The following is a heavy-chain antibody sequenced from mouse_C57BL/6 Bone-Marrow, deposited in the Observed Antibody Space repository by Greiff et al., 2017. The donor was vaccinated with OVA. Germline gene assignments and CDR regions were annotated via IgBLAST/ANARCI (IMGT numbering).Heavy chain of an antibody. CDR1: SYTFTSYW. CDR2: IYPGSGST. V-gene: IGHV1-55*01. J-gene: IGHJ2*01. D-gene: IGHD1-1*01. CDR3: ASSNYYGSSYGYFDY. Sequence: QVQLQQPGAELVKPGASVKMSCKASSYTFTSYWITWVKQRPGQGLEWIGDIYPGSGSTNYNEKFKSKATLTVDTSSSTAYMQLSSLTSEDSAVYYCASSNYYGSSYGYFDYWGQGTTLTVSS.